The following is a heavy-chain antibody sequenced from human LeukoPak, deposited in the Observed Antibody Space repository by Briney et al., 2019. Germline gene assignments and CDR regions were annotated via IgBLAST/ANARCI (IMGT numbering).Heavy chain of an antibody. V-gene: IGHV3-30-3*01. D-gene: IGHD5-18*01. Sequence: GRSLRLSCAASGFTFSSYAMHWVRQAPGKGLEWVAVISYDGSNKYYADSVKGRFTISRDNSKNTLYLQMNSLRAEDTAVYYCAGGVDTAMATFDYWGQGTLVTVSS. CDR2: ISYDGSNK. J-gene: IGHJ4*02. CDR1: GFTFSSYA. CDR3: AGGVDTAMATFDY.